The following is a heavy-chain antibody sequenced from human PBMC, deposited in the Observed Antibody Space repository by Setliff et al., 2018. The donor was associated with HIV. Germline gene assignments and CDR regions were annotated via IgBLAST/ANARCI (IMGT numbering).Heavy chain of an antibody. J-gene: IGHJ4*02. D-gene: IGHD3-22*01. Sequence: ASVKVSCKASGGTFSSYTISWVRQAPGQGLEWMGRIIPILGIANYAQKFQGRVTITADKSTSTAYMELSSLRSEDTAVYYCARDRPDYYYDSSGFPIDYWGQGTLVTVSS. CDR3: ARDRPDYYYDSSGFPIDY. CDR1: GGTFSSYT. CDR2: IIPILGIA. V-gene: IGHV1-69*04.